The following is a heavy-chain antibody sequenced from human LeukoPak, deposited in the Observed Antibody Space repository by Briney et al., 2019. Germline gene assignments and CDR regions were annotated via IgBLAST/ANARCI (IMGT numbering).Heavy chain of an antibody. Sequence: ASVKVSCKASGYTFTSYYMHWVRQAPGQGLEWMGIINPSGGSTSYAQKFQGRVTMTRDTSTSTVYMELSRLRSDDTAVYYCARAARGLRYFDWLLIWGQGTLVTVSS. J-gene: IGHJ4*02. CDR1: GYTFTSYY. CDR3: ARAARGLRYFDWLLI. V-gene: IGHV1-46*01. D-gene: IGHD3-9*01. CDR2: INPSGGST.